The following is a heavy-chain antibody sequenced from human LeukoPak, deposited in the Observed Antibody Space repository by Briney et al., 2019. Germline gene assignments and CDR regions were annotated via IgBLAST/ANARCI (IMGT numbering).Heavy chain of an antibody. D-gene: IGHD4-23*01. V-gene: IGHV4-39*01. CDR2: NYHSGST. Sequence: SETLSLTCTVSGDSISSSYFWGWIRQPPGKGLEWIGNNYHSGSTYYNPSLKSRATISVDTSKNQFSLRLRSVTAADTAVYYCARSPSGGNSRAFDIWGQGTLVTVSS. CDR3: ARSPSGGNSRAFDI. J-gene: IGHJ3*02. CDR1: GDSISSSYF.